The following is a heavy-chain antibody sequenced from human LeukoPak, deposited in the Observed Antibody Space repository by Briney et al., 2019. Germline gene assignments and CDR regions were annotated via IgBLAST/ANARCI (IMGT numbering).Heavy chain of an antibody. CDR1: GGSFSGYY. CDR3: ARATMVRGSQSSRQKYYFDY. V-gene: IGHV4-34*01. CDR2: INHSGST. J-gene: IGHJ4*02. Sequence: PSETLSLTCAVYGGSFSGYYWSWIRQPPGKGLEWIGEINHSGSTNYNPSLKSRVTISVDTSKNQFSLKLSSVTAADTAVYYCARATMVRGSQSSRQKYYFDYWGQGTLVTVSS. D-gene: IGHD3-10*01.